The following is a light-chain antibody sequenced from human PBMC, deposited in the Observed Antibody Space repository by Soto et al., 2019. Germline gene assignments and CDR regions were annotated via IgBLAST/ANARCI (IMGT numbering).Light chain of an antibody. J-gene: IGKJ4*01. CDR1: QSVSSW. CDR3: QQYNSNPLT. CDR2: KAS. V-gene: IGKV1-5*03. Sequence: DIQMTQSTSTLSASVGDRVTITCRASQSVSSWLAWYQQKPGKVPKLLIYKASTLESGVPSRFSGSGSGTEFSLTISSLQPDDFATYYCQQYNSNPLTFGGGTKVEIK.